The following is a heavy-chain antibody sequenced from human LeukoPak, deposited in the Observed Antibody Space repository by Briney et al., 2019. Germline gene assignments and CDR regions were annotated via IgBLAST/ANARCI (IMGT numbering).Heavy chain of an antibody. D-gene: IGHD2-15*01. CDR3: AKEVYLLPPQGLDY. J-gene: IGHJ4*02. V-gene: IGHV3-23*01. Sequence: GGSLRLSCAASRFTFSSESMSWVRQAPGKGLEWVSTIGGSGGSTYYADSVKGRLTISRDNSKNTLYLQMNSLRAEDTAVYYCAKEVYLLPPQGLDYWGQGTLVTVSS. CDR2: IGGSGGST. CDR1: RFTFSSES.